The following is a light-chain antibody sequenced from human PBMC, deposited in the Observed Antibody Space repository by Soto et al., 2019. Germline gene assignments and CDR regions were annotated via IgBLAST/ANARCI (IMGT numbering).Light chain of an antibody. V-gene: IGLV1-40*01. CDR2: GNN. Sequence: QSVLTQPPSVSGAPGQRVTISCTGSSSNIGANYHVHWYQQLPGTAPQLLIFGNNNRPSGVPDRFSGSKSGTSASLAITGLQAEDEAEYYCQSYDNHLRVLVFGGGTKLTVL. CDR3: QSYDNHLRVLV. J-gene: IGLJ2*01. CDR1: SSNIGANYH.